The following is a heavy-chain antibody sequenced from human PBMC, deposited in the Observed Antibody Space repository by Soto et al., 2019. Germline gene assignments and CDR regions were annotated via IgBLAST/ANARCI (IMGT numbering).Heavy chain of an antibody. Sequence: GGSLRLSCAASGFTFSNAWMSWVRQAPGKGLEWVGRIKSKTDGGTTDYAAPVKGRFTISRDDSKNTLYLQMNSLKTEDTAVYYCTTVYENLWDYYGMDVWGQGTTVTVSS. CDR2: IKSKTDGGTT. J-gene: IGHJ6*02. V-gene: IGHV3-15*01. CDR3: TTVYENLWDYYGMDV. D-gene: IGHD3-16*01. CDR1: GFTFSNAW.